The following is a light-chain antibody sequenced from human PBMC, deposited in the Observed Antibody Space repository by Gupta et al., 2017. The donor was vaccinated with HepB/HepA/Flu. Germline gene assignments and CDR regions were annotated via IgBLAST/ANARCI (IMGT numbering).Light chain of an antibody. J-gene: IGLJ2*01. Sequence: SYVLTQPPSVSVAPRKTARITCGGNNIGSKSVHWYQQKPGPAPVRRVVEDSDRPSGIPERFSGYNAANTATLNISRVEAGDEADDYCQVWDSSSEHWVFGGGTKLTVL. CDR3: QVWDSSSEHWV. CDR2: EDS. V-gene: IGLV3-21*03. CDR1: NIGSKS.